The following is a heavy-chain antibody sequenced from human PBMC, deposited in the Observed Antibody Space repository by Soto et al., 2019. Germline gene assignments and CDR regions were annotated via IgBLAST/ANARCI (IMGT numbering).Heavy chain of an antibody. CDR3: ARISSRGWAGMDV. V-gene: IGHV1-46*03. Sequence: QVQLVQSGAEVKKPGALVKVSCNASGYTFTSYYMHWVRQAPGQGLEWMGIINPSGGSTSYAQKFQGGVPMTSDTSTSPVYMELSSLRSEDTAGYYCARISSRGWAGMDVWGQGTTVTVSS. D-gene: IGHD6-19*01. J-gene: IGHJ6*02. CDR2: INPSGGST. CDR1: GYTFTSYY.